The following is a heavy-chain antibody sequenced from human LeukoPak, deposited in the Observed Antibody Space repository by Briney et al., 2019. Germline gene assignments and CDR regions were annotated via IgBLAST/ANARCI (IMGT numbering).Heavy chain of an antibody. J-gene: IGHJ4*02. CDR2: ISGSGGST. D-gene: IGHD1-26*01. CDR3: AKLRDSSGSYGFDY. V-gene: IGHV3-23*01. CDR1: GFTFSSYA. Sequence: GGSLRLSCAASGFTFSSYAMSWVRQAPGKGLEWVSTISGSGGSTYYADSVKGRFTISRDNSKNTLYLQMNSLRAEDTAIYYCAKLRDSSGSYGFDYWGQGTLVTVSS.